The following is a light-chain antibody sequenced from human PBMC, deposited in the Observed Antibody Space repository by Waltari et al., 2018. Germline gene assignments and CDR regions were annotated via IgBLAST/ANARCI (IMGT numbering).Light chain of an antibody. CDR3: QQYYSTPPT. J-gene: IGKJ1*01. Sequence: DIVMTQSPDSLAVSLGERATINCKSSQSVLYSSNNKNHLAWYQQKPGQPPQLLIYWASTREAGVPDRFSGSGSGTDFTLTISSLQAEDVAVYYCQQYYSTPPTFGQGTKVEIK. CDR1: QSVLYSSNNKNH. V-gene: IGKV4-1*01. CDR2: WAS.